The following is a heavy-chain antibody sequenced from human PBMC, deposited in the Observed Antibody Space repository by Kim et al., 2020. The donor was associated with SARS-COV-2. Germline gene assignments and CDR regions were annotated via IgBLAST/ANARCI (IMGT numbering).Heavy chain of an antibody. CDR3: EGGGALTVFSDH. V-gene: IGHV3-11*01. D-gene: IGHD3-16*01. J-gene: IGHJ4*02. Sequence: GGSLSLSCAASGFSFADYYMTWIRQAPGKGLEWVSYITSGGEAIYYADSVRGRITTSRDNTDNYLFQHMSSLRPEDTAVYYCEGGGALTVFSDHWSQGTLISDSP. CDR1: GFSFADYY. CDR2: ITSGGEAI.